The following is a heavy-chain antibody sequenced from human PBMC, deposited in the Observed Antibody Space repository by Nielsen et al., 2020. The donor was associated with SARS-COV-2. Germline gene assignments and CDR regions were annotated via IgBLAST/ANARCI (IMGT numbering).Heavy chain of an antibody. V-gene: IGHV2-26*01. CDR3: ARIRYYYDSSGYSYYFDY. CDR1: GFSLSNARMG. Sequence: SGPTLVQPTETLTLTCTVSGFSLSNARMGVSWIRQPPGKALEWLAHIFSNDEKSYSTSLKSRLTISKDTSKSQVVLTMTNMDPVDTATYYCARIRYYYDSSGYSYYFDYWGQGTLVTVSS. J-gene: IGHJ4*02. CDR2: IFSNDEK. D-gene: IGHD3-22*01.